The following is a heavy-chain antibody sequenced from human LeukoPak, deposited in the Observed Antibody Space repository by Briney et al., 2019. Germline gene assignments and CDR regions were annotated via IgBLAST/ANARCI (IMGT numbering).Heavy chain of an antibody. CDR2: IRYDGSNK. D-gene: IGHD3-3*01. V-gene: IGHV3-30*02. CDR3: AKGGGFPGGLRFVGGYYYMDV. CDR1: GFTFSSYG. J-gene: IGHJ6*03. Sequence: GGSLRLSCAASGFTFSSYGMHWVRQAPGKGLEWVAFIRYDGSNKYYADSVKGRFTISRDNSKNTLYLQMNSLRAEDTAVYYCAKGGGFPGGLRFVGGYYYMDVWGKGTTVTVSS.